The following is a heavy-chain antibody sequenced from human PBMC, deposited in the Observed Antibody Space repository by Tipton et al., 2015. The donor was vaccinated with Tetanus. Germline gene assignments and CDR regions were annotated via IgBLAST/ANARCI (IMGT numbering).Heavy chain of an antibody. CDR3: ARDRARGARGWNYFDY. D-gene: IGHD1-26*01. V-gene: IGHV4-31*03. CDR2: IYSSGST. J-gene: IGHJ4*02. Sequence: GLVKPSQTLSLTCTVSGGSISGGRYYWSWTRQRPGKGLEWIGDIYSSGSTYSDPSLKGRVTISVDTSKNQFSLRLNSVTAADTAVYYCARDRARGARGWNYFDYWGLGTLVTGSS. CDR1: GGSISGGRYY.